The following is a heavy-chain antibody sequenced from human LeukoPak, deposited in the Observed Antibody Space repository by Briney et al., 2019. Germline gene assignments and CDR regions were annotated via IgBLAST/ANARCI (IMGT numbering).Heavy chain of an antibody. CDR3: ARNRGSSSSSPPGY. CDR2: ISYDGGKK. CDR1: GFTFSSYA. V-gene: IGHV3-30-3*01. D-gene: IGHD6-6*01. J-gene: IGHJ4*02. Sequence: PGGSLRLSCAASGFTFSSYAMSWVRQAPGKGLEWVAVISYDGGKKYYADSVKGRFTISRDNSKNTLYLQMNSLRAEDTAVYYCARNRGSSSSSPPGYWGQGTLVTVSS.